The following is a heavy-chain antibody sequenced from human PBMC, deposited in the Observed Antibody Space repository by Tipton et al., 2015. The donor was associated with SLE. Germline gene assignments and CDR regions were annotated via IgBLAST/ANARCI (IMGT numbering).Heavy chain of an antibody. Sequence: GSLRLSCSASGFTFSSYTMNWVRQAPGKGLEWVSSISSSSSYIYYADSVKGRFTISRDNAKNSLYLQMNSLRAEDTAVYYCARGALRGLWDYWGQGTLVTVSS. CDR3: ARGALRGLWDY. V-gene: IGHV3-21*01. J-gene: IGHJ4*02. D-gene: IGHD2/OR15-2a*01. CDR1: GFTFSSYT. CDR2: ISSSSSYI.